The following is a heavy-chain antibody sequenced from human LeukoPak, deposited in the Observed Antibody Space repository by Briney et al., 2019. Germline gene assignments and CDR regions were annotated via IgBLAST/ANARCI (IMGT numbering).Heavy chain of an antibody. D-gene: IGHD1-26*01. J-gene: IGHJ4*02. CDR1: GYTFTNYD. CDR3: ARLGRGQGNLLDY. Sequence: ASVTVSFKASGYTFTNYDINWVRPATGQGREWMGWMNPNSGNTGYAQKFQGRVTITRNTSISTAYMELSSLRSEDTAVYYCARLGRGQGNLLDYWGQGTLVTVSS. V-gene: IGHV1-8*03. CDR2: MNPNSGNT.